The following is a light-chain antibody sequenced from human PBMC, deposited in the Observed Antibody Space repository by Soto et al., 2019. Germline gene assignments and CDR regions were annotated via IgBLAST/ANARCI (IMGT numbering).Light chain of an antibody. CDR2: EVS. Sequence: QSALTQPDSVSGSPGQSSTISCTGTSSDVGGYNYVYCYQHHPGKAPKLIIYEVSNRPSGDSDRVSGSRSGKTSSLTISGLQAEDEADYYCSSYTSSRTLDVFGTGTKLTVL. V-gene: IGLV2-14*01. J-gene: IGLJ1*01. CDR1: SSDVGGYNY. CDR3: SSYTSSRTLDV.